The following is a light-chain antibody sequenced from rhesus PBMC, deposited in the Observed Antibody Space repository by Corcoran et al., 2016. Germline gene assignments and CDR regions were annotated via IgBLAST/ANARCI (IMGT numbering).Light chain of an antibody. CDR1: QGISNW. CDR2: RAS. Sequence: DIQMTQSPSSLSAPVGDRVTITCRASQGISNWLAWYQQKPGKAPKLLIYRASNLETGVPSRFSGSGSGTDVTLTISSLQPEYIATYYCQQHDNSPYSFGQVAKVEIK. V-gene: IGKV1-69*01. CDR3: QQHDNSPYS. J-gene: IGKJ2*01.